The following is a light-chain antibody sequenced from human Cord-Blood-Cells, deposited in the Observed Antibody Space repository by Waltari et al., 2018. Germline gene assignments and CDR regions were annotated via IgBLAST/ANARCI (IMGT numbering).Light chain of an antibody. J-gene: IGKJ2*01. CDR1: QGISSY. V-gene: IGKV1-8*01. CDR3: QQYYSYPHT. Sequence: AIRMTQSPSSLSASTGDRVTITCRASQGISSYLAWYQQKPGKAPKLLIYAASNLQSGVPSRFSGSVSGTDFTLTISCLQSEDFATYYCQQYYSYPHTFGQGTKLEIK. CDR2: AAS.